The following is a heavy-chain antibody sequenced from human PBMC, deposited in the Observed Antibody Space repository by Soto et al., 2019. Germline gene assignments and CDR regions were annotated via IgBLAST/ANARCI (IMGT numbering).Heavy chain of an antibody. D-gene: IGHD3-22*01. Sequence: GSLRLSCAASWFTVRRHYMSCVREAPFKGLEWVSFIYRGGSTYYAYSVRGRFTISRDNSKNTLYLQMNSLRAEDTAVYYCARSDDSSGYYPNSFDPWGPGTLVTVSS. CDR3: ARSDDSSGYYPNSFDP. V-gene: IGHV3-53*01. CDR2: IYRGGST. J-gene: IGHJ5*02. CDR1: WFTVRRHY.